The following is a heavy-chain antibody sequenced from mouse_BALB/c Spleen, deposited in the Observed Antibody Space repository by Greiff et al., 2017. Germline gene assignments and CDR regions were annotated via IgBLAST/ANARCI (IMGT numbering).Heavy chain of an antibody. CDR2: IYPGSGST. CDR1: GYTFTDYV. CDR3: SIYYYGSSYESAHYYAMDY. J-gene: IGHJ4*01. Sequence: VQLQQSGPELVKPGASVKMSCKASGYTFTDYVISWVKQRTGQGLEWIGEIYPGSGSTYYNEKFKGKATLTADKSSNTAYMQLSSLTSEDSAVYFCSIYYYGSSYESAHYYAMDYWGQGTSVTVSS. D-gene: IGHD1-1*01. V-gene: IGHV1-77*01.